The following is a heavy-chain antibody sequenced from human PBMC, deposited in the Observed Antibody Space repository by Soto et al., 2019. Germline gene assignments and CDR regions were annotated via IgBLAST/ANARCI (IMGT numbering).Heavy chain of an antibody. CDR2: ISYDGSNK. CDR1: GFTFSSYG. Sequence: GGSLRLSCAASGFTFSSYGMHWVRQAPGKGLEWVAVISYDGSNKYYADSVKGRFTISRDNSKNTLYLQMNSLRAEDTAVYYCAKDREGHGWPVPLYYYGMDVWGQGTTVTVSS. D-gene: IGHD2-2*03. V-gene: IGHV3-30*18. J-gene: IGHJ6*02. CDR3: AKDREGHGWPVPLYYYGMDV.